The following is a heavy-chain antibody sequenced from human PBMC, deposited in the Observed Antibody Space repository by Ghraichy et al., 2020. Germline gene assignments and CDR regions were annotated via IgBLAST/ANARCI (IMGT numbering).Heavy chain of an antibody. V-gene: IGHV3-74*01. CDR2: IKSDGSST. Sequence: GESLNISCAASGFTLSNYWMHWVSQAPGKGLVWVSRIKSDGSSTIYADSVKGRFTISRDNAKNTLYLQMNSLRAEDTAVYYCAREYCSGGRCYFGTGGSHFDYWGQGTLVTVSS. CDR3: AREYCSGGRCYFGTGGSHFDY. D-gene: IGHD2-15*01. CDR1: GFTLSNYW. J-gene: IGHJ4*02.